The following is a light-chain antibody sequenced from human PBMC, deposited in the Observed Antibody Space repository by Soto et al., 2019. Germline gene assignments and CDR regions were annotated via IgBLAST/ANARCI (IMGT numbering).Light chain of an antibody. CDR3: QKYGNFWT. V-gene: IGKV3-15*01. CDR2: DAS. Sequence: EIVMTQSPATLSVSPGERATLSCRASQRVSRNLAWYQQKPGQAPRLLIYDASTRATGIPDRFSGSGSETEFTLTISSLQSEDYAVYYCQKYGNFWTFGQGTKVDIK. CDR1: QRVSRN. J-gene: IGKJ1*01.